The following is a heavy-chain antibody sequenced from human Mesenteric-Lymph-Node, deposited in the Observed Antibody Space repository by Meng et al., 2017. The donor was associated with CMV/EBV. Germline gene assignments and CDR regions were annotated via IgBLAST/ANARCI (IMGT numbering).Heavy chain of an antibody. J-gene: IGHJ4*02. CDR2: IYHSGST. CDR3: ARYPRYEKVAGTTDY. CDR1: GGSISSSNW. Sequence: SETLSLTCAVSGGSISSSNWWSWVRQPPGKGLEWIGEIYHSGSTNYNPSLKSRVTISVDTSKNQFSLKLSSVTAADTAVYYCARYPRYEKVAGTTDYWGQGTLVTVSS. D-gene: IGHD6-19*01. V-gene: IGHV4-4*02.